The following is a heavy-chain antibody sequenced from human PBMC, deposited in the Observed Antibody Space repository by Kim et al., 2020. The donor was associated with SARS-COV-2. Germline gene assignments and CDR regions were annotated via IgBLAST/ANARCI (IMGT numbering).Heavy chain of an antibody. V-gene: IGHV3-11*04. CDR2: ISHTSRTI. J-gene: IGHJ4*01. CDR1: EFPFSDTY. Sequence: GGSLRLSCVASEFPFSDTYMNWIRQAPGKGLEWLSYISHTSRTIYYADSVRGRFTIYRDNAKNSVYLQMNNLRAEDTAVYYCAGTLWAGYGYLLFDSWG. CDR3: AGTLWAGYGYLLFDS. D-gene: IGHD5-18*01.